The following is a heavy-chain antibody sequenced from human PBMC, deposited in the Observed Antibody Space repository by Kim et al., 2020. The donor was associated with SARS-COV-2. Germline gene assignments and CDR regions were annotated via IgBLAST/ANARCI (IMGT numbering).Heavy chain of an antibody. J-gene: IGHJ3*02. V-gene: IGHV5-10-1*01. CDR1: GYSFTSYW. CDR2: IDPSDSYT. D-gene: IGHD3-22*01. Sequence: GESLQISCKGSGYSFTSYWISWVRQMPGKGLEWMGRIDPSDSYTNYSPSFQGHVTISADKSISTAYLQWSSLKASDTAMYYCARHLRITMIVVVNSDAFDIWGQGTMVTVSS. CDR3: ARHLRITMIVVVNSDAFDI.